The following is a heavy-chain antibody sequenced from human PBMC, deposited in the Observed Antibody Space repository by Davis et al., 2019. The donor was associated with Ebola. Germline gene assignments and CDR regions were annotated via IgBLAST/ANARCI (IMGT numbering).Heavy chain of an antibody. CDR2: INSDGSST. D-gene: IGHD6-19*01. CDR1: GFTFSSYW. V-gene: IGHV3-74*01. CDR3: AKDRFVGWSTYYFDY. J-gene: IGHJ4*02. Sequence: HTGGSLRLSCAASGFTFSSYWMHWVRHAPGKGLVWVSRINSDGSSTSYADSVKGRFTISRDNAKNMLYLQMSSLRAEDTAVYYCAKDRFVGWSTYYFDYWGQGTLVTVSS.